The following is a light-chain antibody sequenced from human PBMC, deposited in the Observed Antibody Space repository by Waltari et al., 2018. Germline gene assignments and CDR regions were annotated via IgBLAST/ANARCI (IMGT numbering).Light chain of an antibody. Sequence: QLVLTQSPSASASLGASVKLTCTLSSGHSTTIIAWHPQQPEKGPRYLMKVNGDGSQSKGDEIPDRFSGSSSGADGYLTISSLQSEDEADYYCQTGGHGTWVFGGGTKLTVL. J-gene: IGLJ3*02. CDR2: VNGDGSQ. V-gene: IGLV4-69*01. CDR3: QTGGHGTWV. CDR1: SGHSTTI.